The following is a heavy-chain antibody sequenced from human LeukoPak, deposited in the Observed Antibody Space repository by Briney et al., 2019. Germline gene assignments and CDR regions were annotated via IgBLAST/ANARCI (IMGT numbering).Heavy chain of an antibody. J-gene: IGHJ4*02. CDR3: ARGPGYSSGWYVLSVDY. CDR1: GFTFSSYA. Sequence: PGGSLRLSCAASGFTFSSYAMHWVRQAPGKGLEWVAVISYDGSIKYYADSVKGRFTTSRDNSKNMLYLQMNSLSAGDTAVYYCARGPGYSSGWYVLSVDYWGQGTLVTVSS. D-gene: IGHD6-19*01. CDR2: ISYDGSIK. V-gene: IGHV3-30-3*01.